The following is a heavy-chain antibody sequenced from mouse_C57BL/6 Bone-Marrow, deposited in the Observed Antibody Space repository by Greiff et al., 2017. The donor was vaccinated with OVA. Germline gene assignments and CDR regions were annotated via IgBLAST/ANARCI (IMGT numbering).Heavy chain of an antibody. Sequence: QVQLQQPGAELVMPGASVKLSCKASGYTFTSYWMHWVKQRPGQGLEWIGEIDPSDSYTNYNQKFKGKSTLTVDKSSSPAYMQLSSLTSEDSAVYYCARCPYYYGSSPWYFDVWGTGTTVTVSS. J-gene: IGHJ1*03. D-gene: IGHD1-1*01. CDR2: IDPSDSYT. CDR1: GYTFTSYW. CDR3: ARCPYYYGSSPWYFDV. V-gene: IGHV1-69*01.